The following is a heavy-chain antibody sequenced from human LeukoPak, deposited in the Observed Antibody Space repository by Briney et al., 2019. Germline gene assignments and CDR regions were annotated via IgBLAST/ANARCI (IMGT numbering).Heavy chain of an antibody. CDR2: ITSGGSTV. CDR3: ARKPGAFDI. CDR1: GLTFSDYH. J-gene: IGHJ3*02. V-gene: IGHV3-11*01. Sequence: GGSLRLSCAASGLTFSDYHMSWIRQAPGKGLEWVSYITSGGSTVYYADSLKGRFTISRDNARNSLYLQMNSLRAEDTAVYYCARKPGAFDIWGQGTMVTVSS. D-gene: IGHD7-27*01.